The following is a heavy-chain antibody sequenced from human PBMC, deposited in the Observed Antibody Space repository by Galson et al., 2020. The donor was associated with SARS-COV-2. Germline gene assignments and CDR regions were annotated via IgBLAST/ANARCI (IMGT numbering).Heavy chain of an antibody. CDR3: AKPRGREWLRLGSFDY. Sequence: GGSLRLSCAASGFTFSSYAMSWVRQAPGKGLEWVSAISGSGGSTYYADSVKGRFTISRDNSKNTLYLQMNSLRAEDTAVYYCAKPRGREWLRLGSFDYWGQGTLVTVSS. CDR1: GFTFSSYA. CDR2: ISGSGGST. V-gene: IGHV3-23*01. D-gene: IGHD5-12*01. J-gene: IGHJ4*02.